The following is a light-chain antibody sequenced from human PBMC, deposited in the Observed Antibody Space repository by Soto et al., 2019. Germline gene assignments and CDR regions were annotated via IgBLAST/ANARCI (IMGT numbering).Light chain of an antibody. V-gene: IGLV2-14*01. CDR2: EIS. J-gene: IGLJ3*02. Sequence: QSALTQPASVSGSPGQSITISCTGTSSDVGGYNYVSWYQQHPGKAPKLMIYEISNRPSGVSNRFSGSKSGNTASLTISGLQDEDEADYYCSSYTCSSTLVFGGGTKVTVL. CDR1: SSDVGGYNY. CDR3: SSYTCSSTLV.